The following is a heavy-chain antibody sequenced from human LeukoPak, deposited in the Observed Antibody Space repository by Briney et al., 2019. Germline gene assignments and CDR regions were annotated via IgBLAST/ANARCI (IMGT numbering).Heavy chain of an antibody. Sequence: GGSLRLSCAASGFTFSSYAMCWVRQAPGKGLEWVSALSGSGGSPYYADSVKGRFTISRDNSKNTLYLQMNSLRAEDTAVYYCAKESYSGYDWRRRDYYYYGMDVWGQGTTVTVSS. V-gene: IGHV3-23*01. CDR1: GFTFSSYA. D-gene: IGHD5-12*01. CDR2: LSGSGGSP. CDR3: AKESYSGYDWRRRDYYYYGMDV. J-gene: IGHJ6*02.